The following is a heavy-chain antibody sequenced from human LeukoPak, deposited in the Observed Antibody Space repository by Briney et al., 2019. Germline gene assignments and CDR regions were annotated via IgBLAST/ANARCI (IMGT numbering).Heavy chain of an antibody. CDR2: ISSSSSYI. D-gene: IGHD5-24*01. V-gene: IGHV3-21*01. Sequence: GGSLRLSCAASGFTFSSYSMNWVRQAPGKGLGWVSSISSSSSYIYYADSVKGRFTISRDNAKNSLYLQMNSLRAEDTAVYYCASQMRRDGYNYVHWGQGTLVTVSS. J-gene: IGHJ4*02. CDR1: GFTFSSYS. CDR3: ASQMRRDGYNYVH.